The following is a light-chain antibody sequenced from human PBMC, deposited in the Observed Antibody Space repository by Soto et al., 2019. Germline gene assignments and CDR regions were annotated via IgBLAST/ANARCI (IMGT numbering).Light chain of an antibody. CDR3: EQLNSYPRIT. Sequence: DIQVTQPPSSLSASVGDRVTITCRASQGITSYLAEYQQKPGQAPKLLIHSASTLQSRGPSRFSGRGSETEFKLTISSVQPEDFSTDYCEQLNSYPRITFGQGTLLESK. J-gene: IGKJ5*01. V-gene: IGKV1-9*01. CDR2: SAS. CDR1: QGITSY.